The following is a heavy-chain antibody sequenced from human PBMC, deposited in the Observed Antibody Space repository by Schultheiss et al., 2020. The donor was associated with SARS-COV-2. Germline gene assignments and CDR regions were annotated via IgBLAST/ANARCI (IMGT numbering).Heavy chain of an antibody. CDR3: ARVGSSGGGGFDI. V-gene: IGHV3-74*01. J-gene: IGHJ3*02. D-gene: IGHD3-22*01. CDR2: INTDGSTT. CDR1: GFTFSRYW. Sequence: GESLKISCAASGFTFSRYWMHWVRQAPGKGLVWVSRINTDGSTTTYADSVKGRFTISRDNAKNTLYLQMNSLRVEDTAVYYCARVGSSGGGGFDIWGQGRMVTVAS.